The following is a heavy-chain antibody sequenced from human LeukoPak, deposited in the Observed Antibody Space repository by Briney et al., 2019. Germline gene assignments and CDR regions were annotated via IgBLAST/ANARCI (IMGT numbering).Heavy chain of an antibody. Sequence: GGSLRLSCAASGFTFSSYGMRWVRQAPGKGLEWVSAISGSGRNTYYADSVKGRFTVSRDNAKNSLYLQMNSLRAEDTAVYYCARAENYYDSSGYQTDYWGQGTLVTVSS. CDR1: GFTFSSYG. D-gene: IGHD3-22*01. CDR3: ARAENYYDSSGYQTDY. CDR2: ISGSGRNT. V-gene: IGHV3-21*01. J-gene: IGHJ4*02.